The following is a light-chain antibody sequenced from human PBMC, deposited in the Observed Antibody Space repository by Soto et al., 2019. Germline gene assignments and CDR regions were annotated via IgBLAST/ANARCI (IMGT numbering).Light chain of an antibody. CDR1: QKVTSRF. CDR3: HQYGSSPPT. Sequence: EIVLTQSPGTLSLSPGERATLSCRASQKVTSRFVAWYQQKPGQAPSLLIYGASNRATGIPDRFSGSVSGTEFNLTISRLEPEDFAVYHCHQYGSSPPTFGGGTKVGV. V-gene: IGKV3-20*01. CDR2: GAS. J-gene: IGKJ4*01.